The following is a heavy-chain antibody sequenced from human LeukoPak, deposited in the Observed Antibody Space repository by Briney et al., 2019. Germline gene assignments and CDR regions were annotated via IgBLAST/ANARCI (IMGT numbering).Heavy chain of an antibody. D-gene: IGHD3-3*01. V-gene: IGHV3-11*01. Sequence: GGSLRLSCSASGFTFSDYYMSWIRQAPGKGLEGVSYMSSSGSVIYYADSVKGRFTISSDNAKNSLYLQMNNLRVEDTAMYYCARSRSGQYWGQGTLVTVSS. CDR3: ARSRSGQY. J-gene: IGHJ4*02. CDR1: GFTFSDYY. CDR2: MSSSGSVI.